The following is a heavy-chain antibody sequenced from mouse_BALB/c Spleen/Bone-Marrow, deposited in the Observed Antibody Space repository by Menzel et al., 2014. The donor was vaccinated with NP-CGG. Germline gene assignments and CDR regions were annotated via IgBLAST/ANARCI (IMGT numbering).Heavy chain of an antibody. V-gene: IGHV14-1*02. J-gene: IGHJ4*01. Sequence: VQLQQSGAELVRPGALVKLSCKASGFNIKDYYMHWVKPRPEQGLEWIGWIDPENGNTIYDPKFQGKASITADTSSNTACLQLSSLTSEDTAVYYCARGREAMDYWGQGTSVTVSA. CDR3: ARGREAMDY. CDR1: GFNIKDYY. CDR2: IDPENGNT.